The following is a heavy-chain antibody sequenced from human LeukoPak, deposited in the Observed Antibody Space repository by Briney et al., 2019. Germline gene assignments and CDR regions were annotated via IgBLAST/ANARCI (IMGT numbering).Heavy chain of an antibody. Sequence: GASVKVSCKASGYTFTGYYMHWVRQAPGQGLEWMGWINPNSGGTNYAQKFQGRATMTRDTSISTAYMELSRLRSDDTAVYYCARGSGIAAARNAFDIWGQGTMVTVSS. CDR1: GYTFTGYY. CDR3: ARGSGIAAARNAFDI. CDR2: INPNSGGT. D-gene: IGHD6-13*01. J-gene: IGHJ3*02. V-gene: IGHV1-2*02.